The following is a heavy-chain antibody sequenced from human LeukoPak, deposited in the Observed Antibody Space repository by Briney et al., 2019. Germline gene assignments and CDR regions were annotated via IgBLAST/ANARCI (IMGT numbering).Heavy chain of an antibody. V-gene: IGHV3-21*01. CDR3: ARDGGGYFDY. Sequence: GGSLRLSCAASGITFSSYSMNWVRQAPGKGLEWVSSISSSSSYIYYADSVKGRFTISRDNAKNSLYLQMNSLRAEDTAVYYCARDGGGYFDYWGQGTLVTVSS. D-gene: IGHD3-10*01. CDR1: GITFSSYS. CDR2: ISSSSSYI. J-gene: IGHJ4*02.